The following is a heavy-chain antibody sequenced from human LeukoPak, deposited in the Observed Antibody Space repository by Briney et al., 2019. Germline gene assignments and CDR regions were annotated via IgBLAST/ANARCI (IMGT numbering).Heavy chain of an antibody. CDR2: IYPGDADT. Sequence: GESLKIYFKGSGYSCTNSWSCWVRQMPGKGLEWMAIIYPGDADTRYSPSFQGQVTISADRSISTAYLQWSSLKASDTAIYYCAKHSSEDPRFWGQGPLVTVSS. V-gene: IGHV5-51*01. CDR3: AKHSSEDPRF. D-gene: IGHD3-10*01. J-gene: IGHJ1*01. CDR1: GYSCTNSW.